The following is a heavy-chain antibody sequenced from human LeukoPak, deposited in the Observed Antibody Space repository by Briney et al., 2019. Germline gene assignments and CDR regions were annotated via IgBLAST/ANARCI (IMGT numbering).Heavy chain of an antibody. CDR1: GYILTELS. V-gene: IGHV1-24*01. CDR3: ATGAHYYDSSGYLSVYFDY. Sequence: ASVKVSCKVSGYILTELSMHWVRQAPGKGLEWMGGFDPEDGETIYAQKFQGRVTMTEDTSTDTAYMELSSLRSEDTAVYYCATGAHYYDSSGYLSVYFDYWGQGTLVTVSS. CDR2: FDPEDGET. J-gene: IGHJ4*02. D-gene: IGHD3-22*01.